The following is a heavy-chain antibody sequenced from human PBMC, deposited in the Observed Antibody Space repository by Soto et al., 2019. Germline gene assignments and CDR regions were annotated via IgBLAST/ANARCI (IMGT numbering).Heavy chain of an antibody. D-gene: IGHD2-15*01. Sequence: GGSLRLSCAASGFTFSDYYMSWIRQAPGKGLEWVTFISSSNNYIQYADSVKGRFTVSRDNAKNSLFLQMNSLRAEDTAVYYCVRTSLVVAAATREDYWGQGTLVTVSS. V-gene: IGHV3-11*06. J-gene: IGHJ4*02. CDR3: VRTSLVVAAATREDY. CDR1: GFTFSDYY. CDR2: ISSSNNYI.